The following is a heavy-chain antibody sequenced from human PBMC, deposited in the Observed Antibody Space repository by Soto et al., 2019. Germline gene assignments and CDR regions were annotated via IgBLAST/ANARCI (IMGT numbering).Heavy chain of an antibody. J-gene: IGHJ5*02. V-gene: IGHV3-48*02. D-gene: IGHD2-8*01. CDR3: AATRMNWFDP. CDR1: GLTFSSYS. CDR2: ISSSSSTI. Sequence: EVQLVESGGGLVQPGGSLRLSCAASGLTFSSYSMNWVRQAPGKGLEWVSYISSSSSTIYYADSVKGRFTISRDNAKNSLYLQMNSLRDEDTAVYYCAATRMNWFDPWGQGTLVTVSS.